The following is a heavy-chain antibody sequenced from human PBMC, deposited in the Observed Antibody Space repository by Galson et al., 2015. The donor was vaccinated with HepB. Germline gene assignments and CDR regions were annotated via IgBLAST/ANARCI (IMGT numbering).Heavy chain of an antibody. CDR1: GFTFSSYG. D-gene: IGHD5-18*01. CDR3: AKDQGRRGYSYGHYYYGMDV. Sequence: SLRLSCAASGFTFSSYGMHWVRQAPGKGLEWVAVISYDGSNKYYADSVKGRFTISRDNSKNTLYLQMNSLRAGDTAVYYCAKDQGRRGYSYGHYYYGMDVWGQGTTVTVSS. V-gene: IGHV3-30*18. CDR2: ISYDGSNK. J-gene: IGHJ6*02.